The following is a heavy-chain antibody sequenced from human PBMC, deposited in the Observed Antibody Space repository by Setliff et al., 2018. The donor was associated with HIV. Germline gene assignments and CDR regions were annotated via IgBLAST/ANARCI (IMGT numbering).Heavy chain of an antibody. V-gene: IGHV4-4*07. CDR3: ARDKGYYYMDV. CDR2: IQTSGRA. CDR1: GGSISNYY. J-gene: IGHJ6*03. Sequence: LSLTCTVSGGSISNYYWSWIRQPAGKGLEWIGRIQTSGRANNNPSLKSRVTMSVDTSKNQFSLIPTSVTAADTAVYYCARDKGYYYMDVWGKGITVPSP.